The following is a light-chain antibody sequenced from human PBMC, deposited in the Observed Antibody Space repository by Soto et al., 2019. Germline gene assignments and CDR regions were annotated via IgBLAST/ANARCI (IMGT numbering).Light chain of an antibody. J-gene: IGKJ4*01. CDR3: IQDYNYPLT. CDR2: TVA. Sequence: IQMTQSPSTLSASVGDRVPITCRASPSMSTWLAWYQQKPGKAPNLLIYTVASLQSGVPSRFTCIGSGTDFTLTISSLQPEDFATYYCIQDYNYPLTFGGGTKVDI. V-gene: IGKV1-6*01. CDR1: PSMSTW.